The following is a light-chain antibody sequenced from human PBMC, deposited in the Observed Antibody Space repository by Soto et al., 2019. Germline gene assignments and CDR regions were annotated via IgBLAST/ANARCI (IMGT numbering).Light chain of an antibody. CDR3: QQRANWPPVT. V-gene: IGKV3-11*01. CDR1: QAVAEH. J-gene: IGKJ1*01. CDR2: DAS. Sequence: EVVLTQSPATLSLSPGERATLSCRASQAVAEHLAWYQQKPGQPPRLLMYDASKRATGIPARFSGSGSGTDFSLTISTLEPEDCAVYFCQQRANWPPVTFGQGTQVEMK.